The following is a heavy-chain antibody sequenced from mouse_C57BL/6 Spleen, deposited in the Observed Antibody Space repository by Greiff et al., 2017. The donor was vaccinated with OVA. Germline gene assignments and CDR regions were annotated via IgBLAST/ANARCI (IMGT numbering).Heavy chain of an antibody. V-gene: IGHV1-52*01. CDR1: GYTFTSYW. CDR3: ARRGITPLYFDV. J-gene: IGHJ1*03. D-gene: IGHD2-4*01. CDR2: IDPSDSET. Sequence: QVQLQQPGAELVRPGSSVKLSCKASGYTFTSYWMHWVKQRPIQGLEWIGNIDPSDSETHYNQKFKDKATLTVDKSSRTAYMQLSSLTSEDSAVYYFARRGITPLYFDVWGTGTTVTVSS.